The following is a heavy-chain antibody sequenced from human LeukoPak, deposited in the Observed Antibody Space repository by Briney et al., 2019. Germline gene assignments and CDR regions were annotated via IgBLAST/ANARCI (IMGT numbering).Heavy chain of an antibody. D-gene: IGHD6-25*01. CDR1: GASISSSSYY. Sequence: SETLSLTCTVSGASISSSSYYWGWIRQPPGKGLEWIGSFYYSGSTYYNPSLKSRVTISVDTSKNQFSLKLSSVTAADTAVYYCASSPAFAARAAFDFWGQGTLVTVSS. CDR2: FYYSGST. CDR3: ASSPAFAARAAFDF. J-gene: IGHJ4*02. V-gene: IGHV4-39*07.